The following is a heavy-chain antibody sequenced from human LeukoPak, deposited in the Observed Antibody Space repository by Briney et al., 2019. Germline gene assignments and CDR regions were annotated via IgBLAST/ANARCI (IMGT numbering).Heavy chain of an antibody. J-gene: IGHJ4*02. CDR1: GFTFSSYS. CDR3: ARGPVALDY. CDR2: ISSGSSTI. D-gene: IGHD6-19*01. Sequence: PGGSLRLSCAASGFTFSSYSMHWVRQAPGKGLEWVSYISSGSSTIYYADSVKGRFTISRDNAKNSLYLQMNGLRDEDTAVYHCARGPVALDYWGQGTLVTVSS. V-gene: IGHV3-48*02.